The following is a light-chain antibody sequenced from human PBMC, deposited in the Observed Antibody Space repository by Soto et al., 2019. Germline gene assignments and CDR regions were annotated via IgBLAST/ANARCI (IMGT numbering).Light chain of an antibody. J-gene: IGKJ1*01. CDR2: DAS. CDR1: QSVSSD. V-gene: IGKV3-11*01. Sequence: PLSCWASQSVSSDLAWYQQKPGQAPRLLIYDASNRATGIPARFSGSGSGTDFTLTISSLEPEDFAVYYCQQRSNWPGTFGQGTKVEIK. CDR3: QQRSNWPGT.